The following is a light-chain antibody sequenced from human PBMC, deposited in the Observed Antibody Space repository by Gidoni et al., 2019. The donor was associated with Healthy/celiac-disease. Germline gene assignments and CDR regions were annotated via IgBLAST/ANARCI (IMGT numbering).Light chain of an antibody. V-gene: IGLV3-25*03. CDR1: ALPKQH. CDR3: QSGDSSGAYQV. Sequence: YELTQPPSVSVSPGQTARITCSGDALPKQHAYWYQQKPGQAPVLMIYKDNERPSRIPERFSGSSSGTTVTLTISGVRAEDEADYYCQSGDSSGAYQVFGGGTKLTVL. J-gene: IGLJ3*02. CDR2: KDN.